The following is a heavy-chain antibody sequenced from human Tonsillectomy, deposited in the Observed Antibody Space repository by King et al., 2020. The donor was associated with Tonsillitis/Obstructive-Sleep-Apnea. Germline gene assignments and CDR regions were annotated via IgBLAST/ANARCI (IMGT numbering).Heavy chain of an antibody. CDR3: ARGAMAGSYNMDV. CDR1: GGSFSDYY. Sequence: VQLQQWGAGLLKPSETLSLTCAVYGGSFSDYYWSWIRQPPGKGLEWIGEINHSGSAYYSPSLKSRVTISVDTSKNKFSLKLSSVTATDTAVYYCARGAMAGSYNMDVWGKRTTVTVSS. CDR2: INHSGSA. V-gene: IGHV4-34*01. J-gene: IGHJ6*03. D-gene: IGHD2-8*01.